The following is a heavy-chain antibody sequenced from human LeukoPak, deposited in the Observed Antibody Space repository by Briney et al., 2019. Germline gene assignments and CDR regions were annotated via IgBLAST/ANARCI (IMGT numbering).Heavy chain of an antibody. CDR3: ARLAPGLFIDY. D-gene: IGHD2-15*01. CDR1: GFTFSNYN. V-gene: IGHV3-21*01. CDR2: IRSSTTYV. J-gene: IGHJ4*02. Sequence: PGGSLRLSCAASGFTFSNYNMNWVRQAPGKGLEWVSSIRSSTTYVYYADSVKGRFTISRDNAKNSLYLQMNSLRAEDTAVYYCARLAPGLFIDYWGQGTLVTVSS.